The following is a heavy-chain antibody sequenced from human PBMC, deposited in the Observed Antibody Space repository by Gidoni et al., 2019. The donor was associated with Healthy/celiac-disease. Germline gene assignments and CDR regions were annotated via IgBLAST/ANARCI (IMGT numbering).Heavy chain of an antibody. CDR1: GFTFSSYG. J-gene: IGHJ4*02. V-gene: IGHV3-30*18. CDR3: AKFYDSSGYRIDYYFDY. Sequence: VQLVESGGGVVQPGRSLRLSCAASGFTFSSYGMHWVRQAPVKGLEWVEVISNDGRNKYYADSVKGRFTISRDNSKNTLDLQMNSLRAEDTAVYYCAKFYDSSGYRIDYYFDYWGQGTLVTVSS. D-gene: IGHD3-22*01. CDR2: ISNDGRNK.